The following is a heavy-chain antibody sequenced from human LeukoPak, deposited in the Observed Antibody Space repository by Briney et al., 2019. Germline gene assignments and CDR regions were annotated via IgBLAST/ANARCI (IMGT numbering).Heavy chain of an antibody. CDR1: GSTFTSYW. D-gene: IGHD6-19*01. CDR2: IYPGDSDT. V-gene: IGHV5-51*01. Sequence: GESLKVSCKASGSTFTSYWIGWVRQLPGKGLEWMGIIYPGDSDTRYSPSFQGQVTISADKSISTAYLQWSSLKASDTAMYYCARPLSGGYSSGHFEYWGQGTLVTVSS. CDR3: ARPLSGGYSSGHFEY. J-gene: IGHJ4*02.